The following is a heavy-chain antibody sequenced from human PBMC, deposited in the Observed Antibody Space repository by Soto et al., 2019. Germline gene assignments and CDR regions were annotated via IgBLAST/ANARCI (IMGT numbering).Heavy chain of an antibody. J-gene: IGHJ6*02. D-gene: IGHD3-10*01. CDR1: GDSVSSNSAA. V-gene: IGHV6-1*01. CDR3: ARDRYYGSGSWPYGMDG. Sequence: SQTLSLTCAISGDSVSSNSAAWNWIRQSPSRGLEWLGRTYYRSKWYNDYAVSVKSRITINPDTSKNQFSLQLNSVTPEDTAVYYCARDRYYGSGSWPYGMDGWGQGTTVTLSS. CDR2: TYYRSKWYN.